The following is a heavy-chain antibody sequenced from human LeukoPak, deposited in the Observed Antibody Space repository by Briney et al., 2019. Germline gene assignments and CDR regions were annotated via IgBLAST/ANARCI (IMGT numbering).Heavy chain of an antibody. V-gene: IGHV1-18*01. CDR2: VTSYNGDT. J-gene: IGHJ5*02. CDR1: GYTFNNYG. CDR3: AKDWHILTGRNCFDP. D-gene: IGHD3-9*01. Sequence: GASVKVSCKASGYTFNNYGISWVRQAPGQGLEGMGWVTSYNGDTHYAQKFQGRVTMSTDTSTSTAYMELRSLRFDGTAIYYCAKDWHILTGRNCFDPWGQGTLVTVSS.